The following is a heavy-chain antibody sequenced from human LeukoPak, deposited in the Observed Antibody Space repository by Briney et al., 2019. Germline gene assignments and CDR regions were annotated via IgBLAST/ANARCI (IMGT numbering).Heavy chain of an antibody. CDR2: IYSGGST. D-gene: IGHD1-26*01. CDR1: GFTVSSNY. Sequence: GGSLRLSCAVSGFTVSSNYMSWARQAPGKGLEWVSVIYSGGSTFYANSVKGRFTISRDNSKNTLYLQMNSLRAEDTAVYYCASLGGRYPNWFDPWGQGTLVTVSS. J-gene: IGHJ5*02. V-gene: IGHV3-53*01. CDR3: ASLGGRYPNWFDP.